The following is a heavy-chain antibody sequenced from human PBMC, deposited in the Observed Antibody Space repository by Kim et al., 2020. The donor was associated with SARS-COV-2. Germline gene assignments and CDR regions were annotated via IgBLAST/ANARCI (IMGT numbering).Heavy chain of an antibody. CDR2: IYSGGST. J-gene: IGHJ6*02. CDR3: ASNYYGSGSYYSPYYYYGMDV. D-gene: IGHD3-10*01. CDR1: GFTVSSNY. V-gene: IGHV3-66*02. Sequence: GGSLRLSCAASGFTVSSNYMSWVRQAPGKGLEWVSVIYSGGSTYYADSVKGRFTISRDNSKNTLYLQMNSLRAEDTAVYYCASNYYGSGSYYSPYYYYGMDVWGQGTTVTVSS.